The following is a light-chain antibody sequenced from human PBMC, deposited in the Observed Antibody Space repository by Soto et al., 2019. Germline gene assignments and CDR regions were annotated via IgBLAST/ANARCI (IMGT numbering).Light chain of an antibody. Sequence: QAVVTQEPSLTVSPGGTVPLTCASSTGAVTSGYYPNWFQQRPGQPPRALIYSTTYKHSWTPARFSGALLGGKAALTLSGAQPEDEADYDCLFFDGHGVVFGGGTKLTVL. CDR2: STT. V-gene: IGLV7-43*01. CDR3: LFFDGHGVV. CDR1: TGAVTSGYY. J-gene: IGLJ2*01.